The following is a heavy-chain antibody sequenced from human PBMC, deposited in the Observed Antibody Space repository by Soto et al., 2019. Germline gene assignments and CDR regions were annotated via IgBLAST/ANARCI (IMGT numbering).Heavy chain of an antibody. CDR3: ARGLISGSHYSGGWYYFDS. V-gene: IGHV4-34*01. D-gene: IGHD1-26*01. CDR2: INHSGSA. CDR1: GGSFSDYI. Sequence: SETLSLTCDVYGGSFSDYIWTWIRQTPGKGLQWIGQINHSGSANYNPSLKSRVTISVHTSSSQFSLELSSVTAADTAVYYCARGLISGSHYSGGWYYFDSWGQGTQVTAPQ. J-gene: IGHJ4*02.